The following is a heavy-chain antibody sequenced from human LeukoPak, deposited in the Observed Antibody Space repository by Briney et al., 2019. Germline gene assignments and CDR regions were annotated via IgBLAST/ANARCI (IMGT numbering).Heavy chain of an antibody. J-gene: IGHJ4*02. Sequence: SETLSLTCTVPGGSISSYYWSWIRQPPGKGLEWIGYIYYSGSTNYNPSLKSRVTISVDTSKNQFSLKLSSVTAADTAVYYCARQVPAATYFDYWGQGTLVTVSS. V-gene: IGHV4-59*08. D-gene: IGHD2-2*01. CDR1: GGSISSYY. CDR2: IYYSGST. CDR3: ARQVPAATYFDY.